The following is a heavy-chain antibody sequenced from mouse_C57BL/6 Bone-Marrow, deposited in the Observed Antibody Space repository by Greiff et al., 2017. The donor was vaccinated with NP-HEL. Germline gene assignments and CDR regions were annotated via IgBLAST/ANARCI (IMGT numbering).Heavy chain of an antibody. CDR2: IRSKSNNYAT. Sequence: EVQLVESGGGLVQPKGSLKLSCAASGFSFNTYAMNWVRQAPGKGLEWVARIRSKSNNYATYYADSVKDRFTISRDDSESMLYLQMNNLKTEDTAMYYCVRHRWLPPYWYFDVWGTGTTVTVSS. V-gene: IGHV10-1*01. J-gene: IGHJ1*03. CDR1: GFSFNTYA. CDR3: VRHRWLPPYWYFDV. D-gene: IGHD2-3*01.